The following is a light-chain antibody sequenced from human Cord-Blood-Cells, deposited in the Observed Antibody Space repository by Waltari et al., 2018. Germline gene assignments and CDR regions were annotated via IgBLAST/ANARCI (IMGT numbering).Light chain of an antibody. CDR3: QAWDSSTGV. CDR1: KLGDKT. Sequence: SYELTQPPSVSVSPGQTASITCSGDKLGDKTACWYQQKPGQSPVLVIYQDSKRPSGIPGRFSGSNSGNTATLTISRTQAMDEADYYCQAWDSSTGVFGGGTKLTVL. V-gene: IGLV3-1*01. J-gene: IGLJ3*02. CDR2: QDS.